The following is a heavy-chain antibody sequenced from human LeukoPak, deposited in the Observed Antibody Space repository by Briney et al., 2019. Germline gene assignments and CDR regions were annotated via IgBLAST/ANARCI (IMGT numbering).Heavy chain of an antibody. D-gene: IGHD2-21*01. Sequence: SETLSLTCTVSGGSISSYYWSWIRQPAGKGLEWIGRIYTSGSTNYNPSLKSRVTMLVDTSKNQFSLKLSSVTAADTAVYYCARDYCGGDCYRKRPNYYYYYMDVWGKGTTVTVSS. CDR1: GGSISSYY. J-gene: IGHJ6*03. V-gene: IGHV4-4*07. CDR2: IYTSGST. CDR3: ARDYCGGDCYRKRPNYYYYYMDV.